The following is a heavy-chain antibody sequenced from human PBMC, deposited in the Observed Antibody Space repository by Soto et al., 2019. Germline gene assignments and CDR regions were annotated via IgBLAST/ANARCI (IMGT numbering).Heavy chain of an antibody. V-gene: IGHV1-18*04. CDR2: ISAYNGNT. Sequence: ASVKVSCKASGYTFTSYGISWVRQAPGQGLEWMGWISAYNGNTNYAQKLQGRVTMTTDTSTSTAYMELRSLRSDDTAVYYCARTGLRLGELSSPNLDYWGQGTLVTVSS. J-gene: IGHJ4*02. CDR3: ARTGLRLGELSSPNLDY. D-gene: IGHD3-16*02. CDR1: GYTFTSYG.